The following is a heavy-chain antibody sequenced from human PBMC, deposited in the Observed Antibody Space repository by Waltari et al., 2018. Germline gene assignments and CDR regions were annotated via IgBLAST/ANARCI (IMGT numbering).Heavy chain of an antibody. D-gene: IGHD3-16*01. J-gene: IGHJ4*02. Sequence: EVQLVESGGGLVKPGGSLRLSCEASGFIFRDYSMNWVRQAPGKGLEWVSSISGDSRFIYYADSVNGRFIISSDDAKNSLYLQMNSLRVEDTAVYYCVRDRRGYFDYWGPGTLVTVSS. CDR3: VRDRRGYFDY. CDR2: ISGDSRFI. V-gene: IGHV3-21*01. CDR1: GFIFRDYS.